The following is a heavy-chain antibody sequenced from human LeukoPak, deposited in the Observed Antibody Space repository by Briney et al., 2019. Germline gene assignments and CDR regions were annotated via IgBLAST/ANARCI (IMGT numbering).Heavy chain of an antibody. CDR3: ARVSASAYDFWSGYRANWFDP. Sequence: SETLSLTCTVSGGSISSSSYYWGWIRQPPGKGLEWIGSIYYSGSTYYNPSLKSRVTISVDTSKNQFSLKLSSVTAADTAVYYCARVSASAYDFWSGYRANWFDPWGQGTLVTVSS. D-gene: IGHD3-3*01. CDR2: IYYSGST. V-gene: IGHV4-39*01. CDR1: GGSISSSSYY. J-gene: IGHJ5*02.